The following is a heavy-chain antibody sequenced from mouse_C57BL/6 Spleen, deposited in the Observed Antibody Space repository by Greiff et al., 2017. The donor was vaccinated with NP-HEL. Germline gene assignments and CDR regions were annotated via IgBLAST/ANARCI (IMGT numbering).Heavy chain of an antibody. Sequence: EVQLQQSGAELVRPGASVKLSCTASGFNFTSSYMHWVKQRPGQGLEWIGSIDPANGNTKYTPKFQGKATITADTSSNTAYLQLSSLTSEDTAIYYCARFSYGFDYWGQGTLVTVSA. V-gene: IGHV14-3*01. CDR2: IDPANGNT. D-gene: IGHD6-5*01. CDR1: GFNFTSSY. J-gene: IGHJ3*01. CDR3: ARFSYGFDY.